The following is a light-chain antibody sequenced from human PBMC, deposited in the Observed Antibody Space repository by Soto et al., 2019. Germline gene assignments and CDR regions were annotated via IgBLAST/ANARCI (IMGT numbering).Light chain of an antibody. CDR1: QSISSW. Sequence: DIQMTQSPSTLSASVGDRVTITCRASQSISSWLAWYQQKPGKAPKLLIYDASSLESGVPSRFSGSGSGTEFTLTISILQPDDFATYYCQQYNSYSYTFGQGTKLQSK. CDR3: QQYNSYSYT. CDR2: DAS. V-gene: IGKV1-5*01. J-gene: IGKJ2*01.